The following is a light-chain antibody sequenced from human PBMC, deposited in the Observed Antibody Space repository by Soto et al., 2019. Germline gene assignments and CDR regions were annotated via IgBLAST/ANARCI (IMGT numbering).Light chain of an antibody. CDR2: DNN. CDR1: SSNIGNNY. V-gene: IGLV1-51*01. J-gene: IGLJ1*01. CDR3: GTWDSSLSAQV. Sequence: QSVLTQPPSVSAAPGQKVTISCSGSSSNIGNNYVSWYQQLPGTAPKLLIYDNNKRPSGIPDRLSGSKSGTSATLGITGLQTGDEDDYYCGTWDSSLSAQVFGTRTKVTVL.